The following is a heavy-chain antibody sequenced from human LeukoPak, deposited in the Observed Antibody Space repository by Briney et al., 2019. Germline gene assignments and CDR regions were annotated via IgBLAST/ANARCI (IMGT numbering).Heavy chain of an antibody. J-gene: IGHJ4*02. CDR2: IYSGGST. Sequence: SETLSLTCTVSGASLNSYYWSWIRQPAGKGLEWIGRIYSGGSTNYNPSLKSRVTLSVDTSKNEFSLRLSSLAVADTAVYYCAREGRYGDYEGYWGQGTLVTVSS. V-gene: IGHV4-4*07. CDR3: AREGRYGDYEGY. CDR1: GASLNSYY. D-gene: IGHD4-17*01.